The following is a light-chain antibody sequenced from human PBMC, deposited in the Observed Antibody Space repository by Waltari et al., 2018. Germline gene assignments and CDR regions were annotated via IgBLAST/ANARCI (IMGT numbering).Light chain of an antibody. Sequence: EIVLTQSPGTLSLSTGERAPLSCRASQSVSSYLAWYQQKPGQAPRLLIYEASNLATGIPTRFSGSGSGTDFTLTISSLEPEDFAVYYCQQRSNWPRTFGQGTRVEIK. CDR3: QQRSNWPRT. V-gene: IGKV3-11*01. CDR2: EAS. J-gene: IGKJ1*01. CDR1: QSVSSY.